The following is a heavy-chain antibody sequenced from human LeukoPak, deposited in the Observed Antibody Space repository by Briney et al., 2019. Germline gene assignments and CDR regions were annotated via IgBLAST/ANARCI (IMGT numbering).Heavy chain of an antibody. D-gene: IGHD1-26*01. CDR2: ISGSGGST. J-gene: IGHJ4*02. CDR1: GFTFSSYA. CDR3: AKHAVIGGATLGYD. Sequence: GGSLRLSCAASGFTFSSYAMSWVRQAPGKGLEWVSAISGSGGSTYYADSVKGRFTISRNNSKNTLYLQMNSLRAEDTAVYYCAKHAVIGGATLGYDWGQGTLVTVSS. V-gene: IGHV3-23*01.